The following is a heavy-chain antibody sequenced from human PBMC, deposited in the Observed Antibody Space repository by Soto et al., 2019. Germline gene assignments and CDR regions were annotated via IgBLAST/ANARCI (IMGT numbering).Heavy chain of an antibody. D-gene: IGHD3-22*01. CDR2: ISGTGGTP. Sequence: GGSLRLSCVASGFTFTKYVMNWVRQAPGKGLEWVSGISGTGGTPYYADSVQGRFVISRDNSKNTVFLHMNSLRAEDTAVYYCAKALYYDSSGPDDYWGQGTLVTVS. V-gene: IGHV3-23*01. CDR1: GFTFTKYV. CDR3: AKALYYDSSGPDDY. J-gene: IGHJ4*02.